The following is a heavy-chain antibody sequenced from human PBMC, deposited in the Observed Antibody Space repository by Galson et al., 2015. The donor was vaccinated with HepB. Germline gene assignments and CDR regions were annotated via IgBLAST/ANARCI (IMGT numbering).Heavy chain of an antibody. CDR2: IRSKANNYAT. CDR1: GFTFSGSV. Sequence: SLRLSCAASGFTFSGSVIHWVRQASGKGPEWVGRIRSKANNYATSYVPSLKGRFTISRDDSKNMAFLHMKSLKTEDTAVYYCTRLGDSSGYSSRWGQGTLVTVSS. V-gene: IGHV3-73*01. J-gene: IGHJ4*02. D-gene: IGHD2-2*03. CDR3: TRLGDSSGYSSR.